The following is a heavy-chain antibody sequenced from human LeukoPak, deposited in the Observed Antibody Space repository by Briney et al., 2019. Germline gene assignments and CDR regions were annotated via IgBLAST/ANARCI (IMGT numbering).Heavy chain of an antibody. Sequence: GGSLRLSCAASGFTFSSYSMTWVRQAPGKGLEFVSSISPSSSYIYYADSVKGRFTISRDDAKNSLFLQMNSLRAEDTAVYYCAREGGYCSGASRRFFDYWGQGTLVTVSS. CDR1: GFTFSSYS. CDR2: ISPSSSYI. V-gene: IGHV3-21*06. CDR3: AREGGYCSGASRRFFDY. D-gene: IGHD2-15*01. J-gene: IGHJ4*02.